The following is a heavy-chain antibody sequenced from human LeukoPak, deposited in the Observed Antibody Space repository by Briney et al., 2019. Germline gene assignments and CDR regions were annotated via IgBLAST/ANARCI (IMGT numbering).Heavy chain of an antibody. CDR2: ISSSSSTM. D-gene: IGHD3-10*01. CDR1: GFTFSSYS. V-gene: IGHV3-48*04. Sequence: GGSLRLSCAASGFTFSSYSMNWVRQAPGKGLEWVSYISSSSSTMYYADSVKGRFTISRDNAKNSLYLQMNSLRAEDTALYYCAKSSLWFGELNSYYFDYWGQGALVTVSS. J-gene: IGHJ4*02. CDR3: AKSSLWFGELNSYYFDY.